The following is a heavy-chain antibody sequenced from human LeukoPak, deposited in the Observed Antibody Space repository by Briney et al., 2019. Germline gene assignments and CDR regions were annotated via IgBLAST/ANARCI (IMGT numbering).Heavy chain of an antibody. V-gene: IGHV4-34*01. D-gene: IGHD3-3*01. CDR1: GGSISSYY. CDR2: INHSGST. Sequence: SETLSLTCTVSGGSISSYYWSWIRQPPGKGLEWIGEINHSGSTNYNPSLKSRVTISVDTSKNQFSLKLSSVTAADTAVYYCARGSRYDFWSGYNWFDPWGQGTLVTVS. J-gene: IGHJ5*02. CDR3: ARGSRYDFWSGYNWFDP.